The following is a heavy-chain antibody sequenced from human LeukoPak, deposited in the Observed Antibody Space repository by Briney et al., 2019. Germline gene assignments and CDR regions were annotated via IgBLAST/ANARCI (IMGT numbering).Heavy chain of an antibody. Sequence: SGGSVRLSCAASGFTFSSCWTKWVRLAPGEGRECVAKIKQDGSGKKYVDSVEGRLTISRDNATDSLCRQMNGLRADDPAVYYCVRGSGWLTSHWGQGTMVTVSS. CDR1: GFTFSSCW. D-gene: IGHD6-19*01. CDR2: IKQDGSGK. J-gene: IGHJ3*01. V-gene: IGHV3-7*04. CDR3: VRGSGWLTSH.